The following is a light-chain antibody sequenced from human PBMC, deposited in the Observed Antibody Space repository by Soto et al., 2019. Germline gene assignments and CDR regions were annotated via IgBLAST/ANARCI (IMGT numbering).Light chain of an antibody. CDR3: QHYNSYSEA. V-gene: IGKV1-5*03. CDR2: KAS. Sequence: EIQMNQSPSTLSGYVADRVAITCRASQTISSWLAWYKQKPGKAPKLLIYKASTLKSGVPSRFRGSGSGTEFTLTISSLQPDDFATYYCQHYNSYSEAFGQGTKVDI. J-gene: IGKJ1*01. CDR1: QTISSW.